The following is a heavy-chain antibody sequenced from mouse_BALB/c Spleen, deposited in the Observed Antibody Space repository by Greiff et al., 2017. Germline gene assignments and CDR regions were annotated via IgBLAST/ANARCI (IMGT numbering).Heavy chain of an antibody. J-gene: IGHJ1*01. CDR1: GFAFSSYD. CDR2: ISSGGGST. D-gene: IGHD2-1*01. Sequence: EVKLVESGGGLVKPGGSLKLSCAASGFAFSSYDMSWVRQTPEKRLEWVAYISSGGGSTYYPDTVKGRFTISRDNAKNTLYLQMSSLKSEDTAMYYCARHRAYGNYYWYFDVWGAGTTVTVSS. CDR3: ARHRAYGNYYWYFDV. V-gene: IGHV5-12-1*01.